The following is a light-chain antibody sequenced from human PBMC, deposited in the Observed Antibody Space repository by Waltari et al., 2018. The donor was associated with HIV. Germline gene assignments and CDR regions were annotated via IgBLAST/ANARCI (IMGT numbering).Light chain of an antibody. Sequence: QSALTQPASVSGSPGQSITLSCTGTSRAVGRYNYVSWYQPHPGQAPKLIIYEVSKRPSGVSNRFSGSKSGNTASLTISGLQAEDEADYYCSSYTSSSTLDADVVFGGGTKLTVL. V-gene: IGLV2-14*01. CDR3: SSYTSSSTLDADVV. CDR2: EVS. CDR1: SRAVGRYNY. J-gene: IGLJ2*01.